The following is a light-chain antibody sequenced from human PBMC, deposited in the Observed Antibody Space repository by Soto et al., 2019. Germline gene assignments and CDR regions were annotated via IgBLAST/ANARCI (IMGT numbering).Light chain of an antibody. CDR1: QSVSSNY. V-gene: IGKV3-20*01. Sequence: EMVLTQSPGTLSLSPGERATLSCRASQSVSSNYLAWYQQKPGQAPRPLIYGASSRATGIPDRFSGSGAGTDFTLTISRLESEDFALYYCQQYGSSPWTFGQGTKVEIK. CDR2: GAS. J-gene: IGKJ1*01. CDR3: QQYGSSPWT.